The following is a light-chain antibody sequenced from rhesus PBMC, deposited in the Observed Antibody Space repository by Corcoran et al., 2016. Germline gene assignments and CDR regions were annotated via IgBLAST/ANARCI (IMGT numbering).Light chain of an antibody. CDR3: QETSNLSPT. CDR2: GAS. J-gene: IGKJ1*01. CDR1: QSVSSK. Sequence: EIVMTQSPATLSLSPGETATISCRTSQSVSSKLAWYQQKLGQAPRLLIYGASSRATGIPDRFSGSGSGTDLTLTISSLEPEDFAGYYCQETSNLSPTFGQGTKVEIK. V-gene: IGKV3-31*02.